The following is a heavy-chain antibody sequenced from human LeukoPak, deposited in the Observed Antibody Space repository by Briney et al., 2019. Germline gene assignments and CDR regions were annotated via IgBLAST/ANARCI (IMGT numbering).Heavy chain of an antibody. Sequence: ASLMVSCKDSGYTFTGYYIHWVRQAPGQGREWMGWINPNNGGTDYAQKLQGRVTMTRDTSLSTVYMDLRRLRSDDTAVYYCVRGRSRYFDYWGQGTLVTVSS. CDR2: INPNNGGT. J-gene: IGHJ4*02. V-gene: IGHV1-2*02. CDR1: GYTFTGYY. CDR3: VRGRSRYFDY. D-gene: IGHD2-2*01.